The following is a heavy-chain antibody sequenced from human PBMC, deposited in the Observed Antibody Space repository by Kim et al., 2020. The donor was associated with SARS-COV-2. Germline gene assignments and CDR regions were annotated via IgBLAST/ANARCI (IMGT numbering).Heavy chain of an antibody. CDR2: FYHAENI. J-gene: IGHJ1*01. Sequence: SETLSLTCSVSGDSISTSDYDWGWIRQSPGKGLEWIGSFYHAENIIYNPSLKSRVSISAETSRNLLSLEVRSVTAADTAVYYCVRHRDRNCSPTTTCAFKHGGPGTLDTVSA. V-gene: IGHV4-39*01. CDR3: VRHRDRNCSPTTTCAFKH. CDR1: GDSISTSDYD. D-gene: IGHD2-2*01.